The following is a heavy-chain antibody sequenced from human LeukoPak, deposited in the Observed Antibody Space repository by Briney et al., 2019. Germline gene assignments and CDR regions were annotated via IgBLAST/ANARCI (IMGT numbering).Heavy chain of an antibody. V-gene: IGHV3-21*01. CDR1: GFTLSTYA. CDR3: VRGMATIDGYYYYMDV. Sequence: PGGSLRLSCAASGFTLSTYAMSWVRQTPGKGLEWVAATSSSDAGTYHADSVKGRFTISRDNAKNSLYLQMNGLRAEDTAVYYCVRGMATIDGYYYYMDVWGKGTTVTVSS. J-gene: IGHJ6*03. D-gene: IGHD5-24*01. CDR2: TSSSDAGT.